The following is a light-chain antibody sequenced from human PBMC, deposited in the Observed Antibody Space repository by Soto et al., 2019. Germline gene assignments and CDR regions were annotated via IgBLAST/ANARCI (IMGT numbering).Light chain of an antibody. CDR3: QQYNSYLYT. J-gene: IGKJ2*01. CDR2: KAS. V-gene: IGKV1-5*03. Sequence: DIQMTQSPSTLSASVGDRVTITCRASQSISNWLAWYQQKPGEAPKLLIYKASSLESGVPSRFSGSGSGTEFTLTISSLQPDDFATDYCQQYNSYLYTFGQGTKLEIK. CDR1: QSISNW.